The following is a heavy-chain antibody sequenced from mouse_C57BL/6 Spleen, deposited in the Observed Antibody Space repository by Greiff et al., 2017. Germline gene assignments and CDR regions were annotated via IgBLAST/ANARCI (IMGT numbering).Heavy chain of an antibody. J-gene: IGHJ3*01. D-gene: IGHD3-2*02. Sequence: EVQLQQSGPVLVKPGASVKMSCKASGYTFTDYYMNWVKQSHGKSLEWIGVINPYNGGTSYNQKFKGKATLTVDKSSSTAYMELNSLTSEGSAVYYCAREGTAQATFAYWGQGTLVTVSA. V-gene: IGHV1-19*01. CDR2: INPYNGGT. CDR3: AREGTAQATFAY. CDR1: GYTFTDYY.